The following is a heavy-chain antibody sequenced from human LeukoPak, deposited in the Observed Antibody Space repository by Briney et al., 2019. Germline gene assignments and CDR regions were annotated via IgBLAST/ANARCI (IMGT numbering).Heavy chain of an antibody. CDR3: ASPRGDAFDI. V-gene: IGHV4-39*07. CDR1: GGSISSSSYY. Sequence: PSETLSLTCTVSGGSISSSSYYWGWIRQPPGKGLEWIGGIYYSGSTYYNPSLKSRVTISVDTSKNQFSLKLSSVTAADTAVYYCASPRGDAFDIWSQGTMVTVSS. J-gene: IGHJ3*02. CDR2: IYYSGST.